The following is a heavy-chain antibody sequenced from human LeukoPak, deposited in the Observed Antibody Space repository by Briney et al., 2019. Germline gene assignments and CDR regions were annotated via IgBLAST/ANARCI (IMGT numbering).Heavy chain of an antibody. D-gene: IGHD3-3*01. CDR1: GYTFTSYD. CDR2: MNPNSGNT. CDR3: ATFGERITIFYGMDV. V-gene: IGHV1-8*01. Sequence: ASVKVSRKASGYTFTSYDINWVRQATGQGLEWMGWMNPNSGNTGYAQKFQGRVTMTRNTSISTAYMELSSLRSEDTAVYYCATFGERITIFYGMDVWGQGTTVTVSS. J-gene: IGHJ6*02.